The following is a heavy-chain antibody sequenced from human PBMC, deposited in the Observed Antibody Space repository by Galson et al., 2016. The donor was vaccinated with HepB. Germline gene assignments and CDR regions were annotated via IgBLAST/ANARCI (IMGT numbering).Heavy chain of an antibody. CDR3: ARERGGGFYY. CDR1: GDSVSSNSAA. V-gene: IGHV6-1*01. Sequence: CAISGDSVSSNSAAWHWIRRSPSSGLEWLGRTYYRSKWYNEYGVSVKSRIIINPDTSNNHFSLQLSSVTPEDTAVYYCARERGGGFYYWGLGTLVTVSS. J-gene: IGHJ4*02. D-gene: IGHD2-15*01. CDR2: TYYRSKWYN.